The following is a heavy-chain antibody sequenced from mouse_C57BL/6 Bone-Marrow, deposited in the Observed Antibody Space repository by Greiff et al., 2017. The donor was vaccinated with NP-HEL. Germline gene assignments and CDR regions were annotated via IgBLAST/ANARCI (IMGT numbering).Heavy chain of an antibody. V-gene: IGHV8-8*01. D-gene: IGHD1-1*01. Sequence: QVTLKVSGPGILQPSQTLSLTCSFSGFSLSTFGMGVGWIRQPSGKGLEWLAHIWWDDDKYYNPALKSRLTISKDTSKNQVFLKIANVDTADTATYYCARIVSPFITTVVAHWYFDVWGTGTTVTVSS. CDR2: IWWDDDK. CDR3: ARIVSPFITTVVAHWYFDV. CDR1: GFSLSTFGMG. J-gene: IGHJ1*03.